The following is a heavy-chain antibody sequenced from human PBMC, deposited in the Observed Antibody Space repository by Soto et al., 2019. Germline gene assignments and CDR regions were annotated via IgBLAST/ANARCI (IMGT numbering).Heavy chain of an antibody. CDR2: IYYSGST. CDR3: ARWPQLKPRFDY. Sequence: QVQLQESGPGLVKPSQTLSLTCTVSGGSISSGDYYWNWIRQHPGKGLEWIGYIYYSGSTYYNPSRKSRVTISVDSSENQFSLKLSSVTAADTAVYYCARWPQLKPRFDYWGQGTLVTVSS. D-gene: IGHD1-1*01. V-gene: IGHV4-31*03. CDR1: GGSISSGDYY. J-gene: IGHJ4*02.